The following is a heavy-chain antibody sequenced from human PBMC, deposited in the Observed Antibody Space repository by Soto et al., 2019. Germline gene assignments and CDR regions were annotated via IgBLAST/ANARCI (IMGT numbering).Heavy chain of an antibody. CDR3: AKDLSFGGVIAPPDY. Sequence: GGSLRLSCAASGFTFSSYAMSWVRQAPGKGLEWVSAISGSGGSTYYADSLKGRFTISRDNSKNTLYLQMNSLRAEDTAVYYCAKDLSFGGVIAPPDYWGQGTLVTVSS. V-gene: IGHV3-23*01. CDR2: ISGSGGST. CDR1: GFTFSSYA. D-gene: IGHD3-16*02. J-gene: IGHJ4*02.